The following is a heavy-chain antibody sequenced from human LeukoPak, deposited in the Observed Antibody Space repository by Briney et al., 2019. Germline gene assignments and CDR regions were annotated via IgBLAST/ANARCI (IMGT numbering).Heavy chain of an antibody. V-gene: IGHV1-2*04. CDR2: INPNSGGT. J-gene: IGHJ6*02. Sequence: ASVKVSCKASGYTFTGYYMHWVRQAPGQGLEWMGWINPNSGGTNYAQKFQGWVTMTRDTSISTAYMELRSLRSDDTAVYYCARVTGRLWFGELLLRRYYYYGMDVWGQGTTVTVSS. CDR3: ARVTGRLWFGELLLRRYYYYGMDV. D-gene: IGHD3-10*01. CDR1: GYTFTGYY.